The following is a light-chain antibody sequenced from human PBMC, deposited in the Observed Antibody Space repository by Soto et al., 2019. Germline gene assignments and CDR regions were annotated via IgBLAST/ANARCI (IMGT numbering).Light chain of an antibody. Sequence: QPVLTQPASVSGSPGQSITISCTGTSSDVGGYNYVSWYQHHPGKAPKLMISSVSSRPSGVSNRFSGSKSGNTASLTISGLQPEDEADYYCSSYTSSDTYVFGTGTKLTVL. J-gene: IGLJ1*01. CDR3: SSYTSSDTYV. V-gene: IGLV2-14*03. CDR1: SSDVGGYNY. CDR2: SVS.